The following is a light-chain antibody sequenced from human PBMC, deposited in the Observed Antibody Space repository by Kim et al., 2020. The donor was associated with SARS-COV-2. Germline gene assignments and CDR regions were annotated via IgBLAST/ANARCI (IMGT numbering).Light chain of an antibody. Sequence: ATITYHSGQTVLSSSNNKNTLAWYQQKSGQPPKLLIYWASTRESGVPDRFSGSGSGTDFTLTISSLQAEDVAVYYCQQYYNPPYTFGQGTKLEI. CDR3: QQYYNPPYT. V-gene: IGKV4-1*01. J-gene: IGKJ2*01. CDR2: WAS. CDR1: QTVLSSSNNKNT.